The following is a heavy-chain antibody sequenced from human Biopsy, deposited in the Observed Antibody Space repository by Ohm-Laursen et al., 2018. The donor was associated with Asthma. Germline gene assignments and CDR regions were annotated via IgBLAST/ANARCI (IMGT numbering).Heavy chain of an antibody. V-gene: IGHV3-7*01. Sequence: SLRLSCTASGSTVSTNGMSWVRQVPGKGLEWVANIKHDGTEKNHVDSLKGRFTISRDNAKNSLYLQMNSLRAEDTAVYYCARTFHFWSPYHAEHYQLWGQGTLVTVSS. J-gene: IGHJ1*01. CDR1: GSTVSTNG. D-gene: IGHD3-3*02. CDR3: ARTFHFWSPYHAEHYQL. CDR2: IKHDGTEK.